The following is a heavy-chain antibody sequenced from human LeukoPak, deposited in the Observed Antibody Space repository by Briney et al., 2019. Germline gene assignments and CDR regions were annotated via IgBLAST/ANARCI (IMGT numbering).Heavy chain of an antibody. CDR3: ARERGNPYYYDSSGPDY. Sequence: PGGSLRLSCAASGCTFSSYSMNWVRQAPGKGLEWVSSISSSSSYIYYADSVKGRFTISRDNAKNSLYLQMNSLRAEDTAVYYCARERGNPYYYDSSGPDYWGQGTLVTVSS. J-gene: IGHJ4*02. D-gene: IGHD3-22*01. V-gene: IGHV3-21*01. CDR1: GCTFSSYS. CDR2: ISSSSSYI.